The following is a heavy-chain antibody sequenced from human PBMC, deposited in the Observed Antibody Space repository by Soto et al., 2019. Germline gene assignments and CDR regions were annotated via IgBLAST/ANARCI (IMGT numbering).Heavy chain of an antibody. V-gene: IGHV3-74*01. J-gene: IGHJ4*02. Sequence: DVQLVESGGGLVRPGESLRLSCTASGFTFNNKWMHWVRQAPGKGLVWRSRIDGAAATTNYADSVKGRFTISRDNAKNIVFLHVNGLTDEDTAVYYCARGGAMGVDYWGQGTLVTVSS. CDR1: GFTFNNKW. CDR2: IDGAAATT. D-gene: IGHD1-26*01. CDR3: ARGGAMGVDY.